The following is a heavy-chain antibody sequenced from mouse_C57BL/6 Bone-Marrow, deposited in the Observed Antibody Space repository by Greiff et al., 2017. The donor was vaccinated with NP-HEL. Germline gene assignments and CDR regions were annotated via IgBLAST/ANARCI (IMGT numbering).Heavy chain of an antibody. Sequence: EVQRVESGGGLVKPGGSLKLSCAASGFTFSSYAMSWVRQTPEKRLEWVATISDGGSYTYYPDNVKGRFTISRDNAKNNLYLQMSHLKSEDTAMYYCARDALYYSNYDYAMDYWGQGTSVTDSS. J-gene: IGHJ4*01. D-gene: IGHD2-5*01. V-gene: IGHV5-4*01. CDR1: GFTFSSYA. CDR2: ISDGGSYT. CDR3: ARDALYYSNYDYAMDY.